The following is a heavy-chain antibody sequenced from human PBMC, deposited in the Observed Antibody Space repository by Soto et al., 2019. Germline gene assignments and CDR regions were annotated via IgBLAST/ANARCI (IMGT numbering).Heavy chain of an antibody. CDR3: ARDFYDY. Sequence: QVRLVQSGAEVKKPGASVKVSCQASGYPFTSSAMHWVRQAPGRRLEWMGGINAANGNTKLSRKFQGRVTITRDTSASTNDMELSSLRSEGTAVYYCARDFYDYWGQGNLVTVSS. CDR1: GYPFTSSA. V-gene: IGHV1-3*01. CDR2: INAANGNT. J-gene: IGHJ4*02.